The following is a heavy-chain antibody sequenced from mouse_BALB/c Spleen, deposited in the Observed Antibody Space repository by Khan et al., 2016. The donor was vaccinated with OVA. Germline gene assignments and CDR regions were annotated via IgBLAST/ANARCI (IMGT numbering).Heavy chain of an antibody. CDR2: INPRSGYT. V-gene: IGHV1-4*01. Sequence: QIQLVQSGAELARPGASVEMSCKASGYTFTSHTMHWVKQRPGQGLEWIGYINPRSGYTNYNQKFNDNATLTADKSSSTAYMQLSSLTSEDSAVYYCARRTTEYAMDYWGQGTSVTVSS. CDR1: GYTFTSHT. J-gene: IGHJ4*01. CDR3: ARRTTEYAMDY. D-gene: IGHD2-14*01.